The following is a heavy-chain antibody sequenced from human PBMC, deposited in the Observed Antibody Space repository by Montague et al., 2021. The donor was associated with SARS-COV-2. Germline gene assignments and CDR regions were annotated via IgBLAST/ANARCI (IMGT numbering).Heavy chain of an antibody. V-gene: IGHV4-39*01. CDR2: IYYSGST. D-gene: IGHD2-15*01. CDR3: ARQEPIVVVVAAARGWFGP. CDR1: GGSISASPYF. J-gene: IGHJ5*02. Sequence: SETLSLTCTVSGGSISASPYFWGWIRQPPGKGLEWIGSIYYSGSTYYNPSLKSRVTISVDTSKNQFSLKLSSVTAADTAVYYCARQEPIVVVVAAARGWFGPWGQGTLVTVSS.